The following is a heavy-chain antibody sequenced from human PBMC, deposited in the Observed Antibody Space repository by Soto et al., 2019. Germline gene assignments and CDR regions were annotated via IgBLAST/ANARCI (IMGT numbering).Heavy chain of an antibody. V-gene: IGHV3-23*01. Sequence: EVQLLESGGGLVQPGGSLRLSCAASGFTFSSFAMTWVRQAPGKGLEWVSSLTGSGDSTYYADSVKGRSTISRDNSKNTLYLQMNSLRADDTALSSCAKGTAVTTGDMAYWGQGTLVTVSS. J-gene: IGHJ4*02. CDR3: AKGTAVTTGDMAY. D-gene: IGHD4-17*01. CDR1: GFTFSSFA. CDR2: LTGSGDST.